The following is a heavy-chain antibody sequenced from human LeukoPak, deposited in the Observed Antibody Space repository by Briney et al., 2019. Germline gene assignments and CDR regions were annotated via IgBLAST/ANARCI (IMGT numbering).Heavy chain of an antibody. J-gene: IGHJ4*02. V-gene: IGHV1-69*13. CDR3: ARAGSYGTTLPDS. CDR2: IIPIFRTA. Sequence: AAVTLSYQHSGTPLSSHATNSLRHTPGQGLQRTGVIIPIFRTANYPQKFHGRVTITPDESTSTAYMELSSLTSEHTAVYYCARAGSYGTTLPDSWGQGTLVTVSS. D-gene: IGHD5-18*01. CDR1: GTPLSSHA.